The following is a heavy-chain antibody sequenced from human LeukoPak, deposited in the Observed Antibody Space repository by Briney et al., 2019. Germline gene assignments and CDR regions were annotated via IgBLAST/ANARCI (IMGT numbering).Heavy chain of an antibody. V-gene: IGHV4-61*02. D-gene: IGHD3-22*01. CDR2: IYTSGST. CDR3: ARTSSGVSDGMDV. Sequence: SETLSLTCTVPGGSISSGSYYWSWIRQPAGKGLEWIGRIYTSGSTNYNRSLRSRVTISVDTSKNQFSLKLSSVTAADTAVYYCARTSSGVSDGMDVWGQGTTVTVSS. CDR1: GGSISSGSYY. J-gene: IGHJ6*02.